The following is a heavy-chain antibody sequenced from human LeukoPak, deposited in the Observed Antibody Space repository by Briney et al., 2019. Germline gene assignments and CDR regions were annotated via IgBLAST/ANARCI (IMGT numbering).Heavy chain of an antibody. CDR3: ARDLVPAAIFFLFDP. CDR2: INSDGSST. D-gene: IGHD2-2*01. CDR1: GFTFSSYW. J-gene: IGHJ5*02. V-gene: IGHV3-74*01. Sequence: PGGSLRLSCAASGFTFSSYWMHWVRRAPGKGLVWVSRINSDGSSTSYADSVEGRFTISRDNAENTLYLQMNSLRAEDTAVYYCARDLVPAAIFFLFDPWGQGTLVTVSS.